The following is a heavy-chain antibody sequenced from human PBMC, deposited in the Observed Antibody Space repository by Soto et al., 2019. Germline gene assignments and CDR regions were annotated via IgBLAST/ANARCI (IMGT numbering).Heavy chain of an antibody. CDR3: AKDGVFGSGSSFDY. J-gene: IGHJ4*02. D-gene: IGHD3-10*01. CDR2: ISYDGINK. CDR1: GFTFSSDG. V-gene: IGHV3-30*18. Sequence: QVQLVESGGGVVQPGRSLRLSCAASGFTFSSDGMHWVRQAPGKGLEWVAVISYDGINKYYADSVRGRFTISRDNSNNTLYLQMNSLRAEDTAVYYCAKDGVFGSGSSFDYWAQGTLVTVSS.